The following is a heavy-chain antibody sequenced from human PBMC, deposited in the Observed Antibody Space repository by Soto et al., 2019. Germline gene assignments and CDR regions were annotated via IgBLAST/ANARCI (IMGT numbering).Heavy chain of an antibody. D-gene: IGHD6-13*01. CDR1: GVSISENH. Sequence: PSETLSLTCDGSGVSISENHWSWIRQAPGKGLEWVGYVHFSGSTTYNPSLAPRLNISFDMSKSQVYLQLTSVTAADTAVYYCARFGAAAAHDDNWGRGVLVTVSS. J-gene: IGHJ4*01. CDR3: ARFGAAAAHDDN. CDR2: VHFSGST. V-gene: IGHV4-59*01.